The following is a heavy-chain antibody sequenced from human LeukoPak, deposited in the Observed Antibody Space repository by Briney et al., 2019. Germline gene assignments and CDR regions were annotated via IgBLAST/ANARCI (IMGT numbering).Heavy chain of an antibody. V-gene: IGHV1-69*01. Sequence: PVKVSCKASGGTFSSYAISWVRQAPGQGLEWVGGIIPIFGTANYAQKFQGRVTITADESTSTAYMELSSLRSEDTAVYYCARVDADTAYYGSGSYYPEPIYYYYYGMDVWGQGTTVTVSS. CDR1: GGTFSSYA. D-gene: IGHD3-10*01. J-gene: IGHJ6*02. CDR2: IIPIFGTA. CDR3: ARVDADTAYYGSGSYYPEPIYYYYYGMDV.